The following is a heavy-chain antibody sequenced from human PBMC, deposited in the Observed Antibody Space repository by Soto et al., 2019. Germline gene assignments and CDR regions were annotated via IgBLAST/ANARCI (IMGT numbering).Heavy chain of an antibody. J-gene: IGHJ4*02. CDR2: IDYNGVT. Sequence: SETLSLTCSVSGGSINSNDYYWGWLRPPPGQGLEWIGNIDYNGVTYYNPSLKSRVTGSKDTSKNQFSLKLNSVTAADTALYYCGKVLVGATGPTVSDSWGQGTLVTVSS. CDR3: GKVLVGATGPTVSDS. CDR1: GGSINSNDYY. D-gene: IGHD2-15*01. V-gene: IGHV4-39*01.